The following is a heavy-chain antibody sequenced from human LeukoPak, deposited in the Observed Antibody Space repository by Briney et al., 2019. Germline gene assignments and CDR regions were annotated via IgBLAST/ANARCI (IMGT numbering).Heavy chain of an antibody. CDR2: ISYDGNNE. CDR1: GFTFTNYA. D-gene: IGHD2-15*01. V-gene: IGHV3-30-3*01. CDR3: AKEGDIVVVVAAVWDY. Sequence: GGSLRLSCAASGFTFTNYAMHWVRQAPGKGLEWVAVISYDGNNEYYADSVKGRFTISRDNSKNTLYLQMNSLRAEDTAVYYCAKEGDIVVVVAAVWDYWGQGTLVTVSS. J-gene: IGHJ4*02.